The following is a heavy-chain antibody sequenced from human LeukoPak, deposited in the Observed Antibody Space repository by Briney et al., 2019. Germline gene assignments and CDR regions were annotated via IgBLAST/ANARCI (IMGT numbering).Heavy chain of an antibody. J-gene: IGHJ4*02. V-gene: IGHV1-18*04. Sequence: GASVKVSCKASGYTFTSYGISWVRQAPGQGLEWMGWISAYNGNTNYAQKLQGRVTMTTDTSSSTAYMELRSLRSDDTAVYYCARARAAGTPTLFDYWGQGTLVTVSS. CDR1: GYTFTSYG. D-gene: IGHD6-13*01. CDR2: ISAYNGNT. CDR3: ARARAAGTPTLFDY.